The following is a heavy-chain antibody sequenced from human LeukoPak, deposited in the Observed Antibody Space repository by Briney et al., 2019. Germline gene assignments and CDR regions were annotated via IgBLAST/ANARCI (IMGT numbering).Heavy chain of an antibody. D-gene: IGHD7-27*01. Sequence: SETLSLTCTVSGGSISSGGYYWSRIRQHPGKGLEWIGYIYYSGSTYYNPSLKSRVTISVDTSKNQFSLKLSSVTAADTAVYYCARFNWGGGHAFDIWGQGTMVTVSS. CDR1: GGSISSGGYY. V-gene: IGHV4-31*03. CDR2: IYYSGST. CDR3: ARFNWGGGHAFDI. J-gene: IGHJ3*02.